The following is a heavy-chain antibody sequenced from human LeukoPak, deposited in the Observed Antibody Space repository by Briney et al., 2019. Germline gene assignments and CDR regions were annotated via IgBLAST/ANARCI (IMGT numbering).Heavy chain of an antibody. J-gene: IGHJ4*02. D-gene: IGHD2-21*02. V-gene: IGHV1-69*13. CDR1: GGTFSSYA. CDR2: IIPIFGTA. Sequence: ASVKVSCKASGGTFSSYAISWVRQAPGQGLEWMGGIIPIFGTANYAQKFQGRVTITADESTSTAYMELSSLRSEDTAVYYCARSVVVTAIRLYYFDYWGQGTLVTVSS. CDR3: ARSVVVTAIRLYYFDY.